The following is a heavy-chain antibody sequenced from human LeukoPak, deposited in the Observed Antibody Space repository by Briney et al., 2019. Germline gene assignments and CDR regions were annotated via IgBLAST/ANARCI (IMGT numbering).Heavy chain of an antibody. J-gene: IGHJ3*02. D-gene: IGHD4-23*01. Sequence: ASVKVSCKASGYTFTSYYMHWVRQAPGQGLEWMEIINPSGGSTSYAQKFQGKVTMTRDTSTSTVYMELSNPRSEDTAVYYCARDSYGGIDAFDIWGQGTMVTVSS. CDR1: GYTFTSYY. CDR2: INPSGGST. CDR3: ARDSYGGIDAFDI. V-gene: IGHV1-46*03.